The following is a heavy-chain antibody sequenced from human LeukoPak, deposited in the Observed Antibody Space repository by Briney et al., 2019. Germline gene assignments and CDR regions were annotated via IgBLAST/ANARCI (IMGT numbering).Heavy chain of an antibody. CDR2: IYYSGST. J-gene: IGHJ4*02. CDR1: GGSISSYY. V-gene: IGHV4-59*01. Sequence: SETLSLTCTVSGGSISSYYWSWIRQPPGKGLEWIGYIYYSGSTNYNPSLKSRVTIPVDTSKNQFSLKLSSVTAADTAVYYCAREYSGSYYFDYWGQGTLVTVSS. CDR3: AREYSGSYYFDY. D-gene: IGHD1-26*01.